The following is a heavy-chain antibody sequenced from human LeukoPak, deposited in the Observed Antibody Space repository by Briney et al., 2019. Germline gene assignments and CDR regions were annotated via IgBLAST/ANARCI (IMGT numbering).Heavy chain of an antibody. V-gene: IGHV3-11*01. Sequence: PGGSLRLSCAASGFTFSDYYMSWIRQTPGKGLEWVSYISSSGSTIYYADSVKGRFTISRDNSKNTLYLQMNSLRAEDTAVYYCAKSGPGPKVDDYWGQGTLVTVSS. CDR1: GFTFSDYY. J-gene: IGHJ4*02. CDR2: ISSSGSTI. CDR3: AKSGPGPKVDDY.